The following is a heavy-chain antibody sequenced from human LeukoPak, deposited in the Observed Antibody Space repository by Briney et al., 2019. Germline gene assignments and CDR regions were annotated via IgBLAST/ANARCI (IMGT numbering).Heavy chain of an antibody. Sequence: SETLSLTCTVSGGSVNTGSYYWSWIRQPPGKGLEWIGYVYYSGSTNSNPSLKSRVTTSVDTTKNQFSLKLSSVTAADTAVYYCAGGAAGTRDYWGQGTLVTVSS. D-gene: IGHD6-13*01. CDR1: GGSVNTGSYY. J-gene: IGHJ4*02. V-gene: IGHV4-61*01. CDR2: VYYSGST. CDR3: AGGAAGTRDY.